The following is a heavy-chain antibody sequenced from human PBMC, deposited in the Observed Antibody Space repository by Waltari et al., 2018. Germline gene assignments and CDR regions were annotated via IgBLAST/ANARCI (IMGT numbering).Heavy chain of an antibody. V-gene: IGHV3-23*01. D-gene: IGHD3-3*01. Sequence: EVQLLESGGGLVQPGGSLRLSCAASGFTFSTFAMSWVRQAPGKGLEWGSGIRGGGGNTYDADSVKGRFTISRDNSKNTLYLQMNSLRAEDTAIYYCAKDSSYYDFWSALEYWGQGTLVTVSS. CDR2: IRGGGGNT. CDR1: GFTFSTFA. CDR3: AKDSSYYDFWSALEY. J-gene: IGHJ4*02.